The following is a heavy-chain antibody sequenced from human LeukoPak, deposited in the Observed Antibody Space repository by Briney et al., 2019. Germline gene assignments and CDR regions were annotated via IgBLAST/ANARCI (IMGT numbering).Heavy chain of an antibody. J-gene: IGHJ4*02. V-gene: IGHV1-46*01. D-gene: IGHD6-19*01. CDR3: ARGLSSGWYYAGLDY. CDR2: INPSGYST. CDR1: GYTFTNYY. Sequence: GASVNASFKSSGYTFTNYYIHWVRKAPGQGLEWMGIINPSGYSTTYAEKFQGRVTMTRDMSTSTVYMELSSLRSEDTAVYYCARGLSSGWYYAGLDYWGQGTLVTVSS.